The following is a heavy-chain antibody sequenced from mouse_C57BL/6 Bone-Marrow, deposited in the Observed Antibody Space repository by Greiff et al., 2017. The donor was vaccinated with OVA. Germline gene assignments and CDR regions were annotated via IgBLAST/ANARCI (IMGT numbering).Heavy chain of an antibody. CDR1: GFNNKNTY. V-gene: IGHV14-3*01. Sequence: EVQLQQSVAELVRPGASVKLSCTASGFNNKNTYMHWVKQRPEQGLEWIGRIDPANGNTKYAPKFQGKATITADTSSNTAYLQLSSLTSEDTAIYYCARIYYDYDGYWGQGTTLTVSS. CDR2: IDPANGNT. CDR3: ARIYYDYDGY. J-gene: IGHJ2*01. D-gene: IGHD2-4*01.